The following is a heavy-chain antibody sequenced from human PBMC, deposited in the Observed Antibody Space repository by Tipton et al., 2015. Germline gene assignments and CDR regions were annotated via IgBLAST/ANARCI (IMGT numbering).Heavy chain of an antibody. D-gene: IGHD6-13*01. V-gene: IGHV3-23*01. CDR2: ISASGVST. J-gene: IGHJ4*02. Sequence: SLRLSCSAAGFTLNRYAMNWVRQAPGKGLEWVSSISASGVSTHYTDSVEGRFSISRDNSKNTLYLQMNGLRAEDTAVYYCARPGYLSSFSNLDFWGQGTLVTVSS. CDR3: ARPGYLSSFSNLDF. CDR1: GFTLNRYA.